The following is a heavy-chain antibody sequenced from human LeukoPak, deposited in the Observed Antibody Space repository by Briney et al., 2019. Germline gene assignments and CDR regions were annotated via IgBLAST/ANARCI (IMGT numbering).Heavy chain of an antibody. CDR1: GYTLTELS. D-gene: IGHD6-6*01. CDR2: FDPEDGET. Sequence: ASVKVSCKVSGYTLTELSMHWVRQAPGKGLEWMGGFDPEDGETIYAQKFQGRVTMTEDTSTDTAYMELSSLRSEDTAVYYCATFSPPPQMSLAAHWGQATLVTVSS. CDR3: ATFSPPPQMSLAAH. V-gene: IGHV1-24*01. J-gene: IGHJ4*02.